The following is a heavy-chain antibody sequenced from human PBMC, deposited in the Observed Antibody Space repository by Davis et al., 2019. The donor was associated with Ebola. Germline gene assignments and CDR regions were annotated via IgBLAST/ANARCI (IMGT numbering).Heavy chain of an antibody. J-gene: IGHJ2*01. CDR3: ARGTTVTTSPFYCYFDL. Sequence: ASVKVSCKAFGYTFTSYGISWVRQAPGQGPEWMGWISGYNGNTDYAEKFQSRVTMTTDTSTSTAYMELRSLTSDDTAVYYCARGTTVTTSPFYCYFDLWGRGTLVTVSS. V-gene: IGHV1-18*01. CDR1: GYTFTSYG. CDR2: ISGYNGNT. D-gene: IGHD4-17*01.